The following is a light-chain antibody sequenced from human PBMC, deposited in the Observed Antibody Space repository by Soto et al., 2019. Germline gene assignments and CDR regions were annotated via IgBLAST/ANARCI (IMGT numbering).Light chain of an antibody. V-gene: IGLV2-14*01. CDR1: SSDVGAYNF. J-gene: IGLJ1*01. Sequence: QSVLTQPASVSGSPGQSITISCTGTSSDVGAYNFVSWYQQHPDKAPKLMIYDVTNLPSGVSNRFSGSKSGNTASLTISGLQAEDEADYYCSSYTSISTYVFGTGTKVTVL. CDR2: DVT. CDR3: SSYTSISTYV.